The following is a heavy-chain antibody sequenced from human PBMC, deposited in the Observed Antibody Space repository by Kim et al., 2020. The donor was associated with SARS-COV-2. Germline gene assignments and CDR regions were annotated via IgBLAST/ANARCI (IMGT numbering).Heavy chain of an antibody. CDR1: GFTFDDYA. CDR2: ISWNSGSI. CDR3: AKGPYTAMVTFFDY. V-gene: IGHV3-9*01. D-gene: IGHD5-18*01. Sequence: GGSLRLSCAASGFTFDDYAMHWVRQAPGKGLEWVSGISWNSGSIGYADSVKGRFTISRDNAKNSLYLQMNSLRAEDTALYYCAKGPYTAMVTFFDYWGQGTLVTVSS. J-gene: IGHJ4*02.